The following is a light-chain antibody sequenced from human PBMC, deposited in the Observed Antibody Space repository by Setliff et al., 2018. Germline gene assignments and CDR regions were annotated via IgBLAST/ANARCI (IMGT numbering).Light chain of an antibody. CDR3: AAWDDSLNGPV. V-gene: IGLV1-44*01. CDR1: GSNIGSNT. CDR2: SNN. Sequence: QSALTQPPSASGTPGQRVTISCSGSGSNIGSNTVNWYQQLPGTAPKLLIYSNNQRPSGVPDRFSGSKSGTSASLAISGLQSEDEADYYCAAWDDSLNGPVFGTGTKVTVL. J-gene: IGLJ1*01.